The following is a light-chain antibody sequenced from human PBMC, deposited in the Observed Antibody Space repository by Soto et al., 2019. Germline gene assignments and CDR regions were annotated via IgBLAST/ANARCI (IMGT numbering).Light chain of an antibody. V-gene: IGLV2-11*01. CDR1: TSDVGGYNY. CDR3: CSYAGSYLYV. J-gene: IGLJ1*01. Sequence: QSALTQPRSVSGSLGQSVTISCTGTTSDVGGYNYVSWYQHHPGKAPKLIIYDVNNRPSGVPDRFSGSKSGNTDSLTISGLRPEDEADYHCCSYAGSYLYVFXTGTKVTVL. CDR2: DVN.